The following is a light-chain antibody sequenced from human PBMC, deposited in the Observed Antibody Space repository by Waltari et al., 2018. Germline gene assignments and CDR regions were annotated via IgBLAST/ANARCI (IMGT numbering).Light chain of an antibody. CDR3: QHTFETPYS. CDR1: ENIGSY. CDR2: ATS. J-gene: IGKJ2*01. V-gene: IGKV1-39*01. Sequence: DIQMTQSPSSLSASIGDRVTITCRASENIGSYLNWYQQRTGEAPKLLIYATSTLQTEVPSRFSGSGSRTDFTLTINSLQPEDFATYYCQHTFETPYSFGQGTKLESK.